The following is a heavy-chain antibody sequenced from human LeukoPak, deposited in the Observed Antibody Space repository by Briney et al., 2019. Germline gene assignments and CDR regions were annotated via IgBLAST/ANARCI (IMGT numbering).Heavy chain of an antibody. CDR3: ARDVTMAAQPQNWFDP. V-gene: IGHV3-33*08. J-gene: IGHJ5*02. CDR1: GFTFSSYG. D-gene: IGHD3-10*01. CDR2: IWYDGSNK. Sequence: PGGSLRLSCAASGFTFSSYGMHWVRQAPGKGLEWVAVIWYDGSNKYYADSVKGRFTISRDNSKNTLYLQMNSLRAEDTAVYYCARDVTMAAQPQNWFDPWGQGTLVTVSS.